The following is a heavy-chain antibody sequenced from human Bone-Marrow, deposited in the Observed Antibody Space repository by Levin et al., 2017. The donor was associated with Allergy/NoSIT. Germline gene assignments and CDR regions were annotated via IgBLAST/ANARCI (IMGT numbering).Heavy chain of an antibody. J-gene: IGHJ4*02. CDR1: GFTFNNYA. CDR2: ISGSGGST. V-gene: IGHV3-23*01. CDR3: AKGSDGYTSSWSQYYFDY. D-gene: IGHD6-13*01. Sequence: GESLKISCAASGFTFNNYAMSWVRQAPGKGLEWVSAISGSGGSTYYADSVKGRFTISRDSSKNTLYLQVNSLRAEDTAVYYCAKGSDGYTSSWSQYYFDYWGQGALVTVSS.